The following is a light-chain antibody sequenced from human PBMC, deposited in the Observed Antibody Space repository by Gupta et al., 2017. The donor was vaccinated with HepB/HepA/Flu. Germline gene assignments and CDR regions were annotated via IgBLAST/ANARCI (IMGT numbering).Light chain of an antibody. J-gene: IGLJ3*02. CDR1: SRDVGPYNL. CDR2: DVS. V-gene: IGLV2-23*02. Sequence: QSALSQPASVSESPGQSIPISCSGTSRDVGPYNLLSCNQQHPGKGPKLIIDDVSKRPSGVPARFSGSKSGNTASLTISGLQAEDEADYYCCSHAGRYSWVFGGGTKLTVL. CDR3: CSHAGRYSWV.